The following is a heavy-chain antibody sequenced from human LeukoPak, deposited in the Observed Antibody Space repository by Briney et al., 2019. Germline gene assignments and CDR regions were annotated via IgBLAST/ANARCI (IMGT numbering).Heavy chain of an antibody. D-gene: IGHD3-22*01. CDR1: GGSFSGYY. CDR3: ARGVVYYYDSSGYYPFDY. CDR2: IYYSGST. V-gene: IGHV4-59*01. J-gene: IGHJ4*02. Sequence: SETLSLTCAVYGGSFSGYYWSWIRQPPGKGLEWIGYIYYSGSTNYNPSLKSRVTISVDTSKNQFSLKLSSVTAADTAVYYCARGVVYYYDSSGYYPFDYWGQGTLVTVSS.